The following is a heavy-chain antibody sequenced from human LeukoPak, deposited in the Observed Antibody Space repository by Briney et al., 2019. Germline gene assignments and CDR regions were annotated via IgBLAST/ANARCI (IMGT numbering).Heavy chain of an antibody. CDR1: GYSFTSSW. J-gene: IGHJ4*02. CDR2: IYPGDSDI. CDR3: ARLVSSSYYFDY. V-gene: IGHV5-51*01. Sequence: GESLKISCEGSGYSFTSSWIGWVRQMPGKGLEWMGIIYPGDSDIRYSPSFQGQVTISADKSITTAYLQWSSLKASDTAMYYCARLVSSSYYFDYWGQGTLVTVSS. D-gene: IGHD6-6*01.